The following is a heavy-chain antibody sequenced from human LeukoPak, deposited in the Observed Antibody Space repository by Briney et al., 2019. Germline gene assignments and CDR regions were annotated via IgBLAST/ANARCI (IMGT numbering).Heavy chain of an antibody. Sequence: GGSLRLSCAASGFTFSDYYMSWIRQAPGKGLEWVSYISSSGSTIYYADSVKGRFTISRDNAKNSLYLQRNSLRAEDTAVYYCARGKEMATLKGAFDIWGQGTMVTVSS. J-gene: IGHJ3*02. D-gene: IGHD5-24*01. CDR1: GFTFSDYY. CDR3: ARGKEMATLKGAFDI. CDR2: ISSSGSTI. V-gene: IGHV3-11*01.